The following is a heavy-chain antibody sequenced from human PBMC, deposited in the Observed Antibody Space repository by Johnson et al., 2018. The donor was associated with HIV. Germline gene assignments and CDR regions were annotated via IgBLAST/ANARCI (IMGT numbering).Heavy chain of an antibody. D-gene: IGHD6-19*01. CDR3: AKVIALAGRPDAFDV. Sequence: MLLVESGGGLVKPGGSLRLSCEASGMTFSNLWMNWVRQAPGKGLEWVANIKQDGSEKYYVDSVKGRFTISRDNSKKTLHLQMSSLRGDDTAIYYCAKVIALAGRPDAFDVWGRGTVVTVSS. CDR2: IKQDGSEK. V-gene: IGHV3-7*02. CDR1: GMTFSNLW. J-gene: IGHJ3*01.